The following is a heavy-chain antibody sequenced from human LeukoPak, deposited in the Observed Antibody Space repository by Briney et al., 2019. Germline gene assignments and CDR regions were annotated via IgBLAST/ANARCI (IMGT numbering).Heavy chain of an antibody. V-gene: IGHV1-8*03. Sequence: ASVTVSCKASGYTFTSFDINWVRQAPGQGREGMGWMNPNSGNTGYAQKFQGRVTITRNTSITTAHMELSSLRSEDTAVYYCARGYYDTSEYSVRFDPWGQGTLVTVSS. CDR3: ARGYYDTSEYSVRFDP. D-gene: IGHD3-22*01. CDR1: GYTFTSFD. CDR2: MNPNSGNT. J-gene: IGHJ5*02.